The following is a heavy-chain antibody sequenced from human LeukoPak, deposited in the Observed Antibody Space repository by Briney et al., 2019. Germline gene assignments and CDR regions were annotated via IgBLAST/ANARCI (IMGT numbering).Heavy chain of an antibody. CDR1: GYTFTGYY. D-gene: IGHD3-9*01. Sequence: ASVKVSCKASGYTFTGYYMHWVRQAPGQGLEWMGWINPNSGGTNYAQKFQGRVTMTRDTSISTAYMELSRLRSDDTAVYYCARSTDWSYYYYYYMDVWGKGTTVTISS. V-gene: IGHV1-2*02. CDR2: INPNSGGT. CDR3: ARSTDWSYYYYYYMDV. J-gene: IGHJ6*03.